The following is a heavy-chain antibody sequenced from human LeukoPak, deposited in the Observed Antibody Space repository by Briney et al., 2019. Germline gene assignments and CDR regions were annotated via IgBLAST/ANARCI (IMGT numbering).Heavy chain of an antibody. V-gene: IGHV1-2*02. CDR2: INTDIGGT. J-gene: IGHJ4*02. CDR1: GDIFSTYY. Sequence: GASVKASCKVSGDIFSTYYIQWVRQAPGGRLEWVGWINTDIGGTHSAPKFQGRVPMTTDTSISTAYLELSRLTSDDTAMYYCARNWELWGQGTLVTVSS. CDR3: ARNWEL. D-gene: IGHD3-10*01.